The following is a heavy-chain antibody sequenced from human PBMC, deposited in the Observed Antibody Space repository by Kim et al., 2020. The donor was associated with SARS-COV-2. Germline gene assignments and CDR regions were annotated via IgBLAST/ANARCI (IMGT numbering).Heavy chain of an antibody. V-gene: IGHV3-30-3*01. Sequence: GGSLRLSCAASGFTFSSYAMHWVRQAPGKGLEWVAVISYDGSNKYYADSVKGRFTISRDNSKNTLYLQMNILRAEATAVYYCARQRPELPPDYWGQGTL. D-gene: IGHD1-7*01. J-gene: IGHJ4*02. CDR3: ARQRPELPPDY. CDR1: GFTFSSYA. CDR2: ISYDGSNK.